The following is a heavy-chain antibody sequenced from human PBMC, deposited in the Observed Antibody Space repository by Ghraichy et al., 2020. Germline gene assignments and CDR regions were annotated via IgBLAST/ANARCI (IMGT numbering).Heavy chain of an antibody. CDR1: GFTFNISS. V-gene: IGHV3-48*04. Sequence: LSLTCAASGFTFNISSMNCVRQAPGKGLEWVSYISSHSSTIYYADSVKGRFTVSRDNAKNSLYLQMNSLRAEDTAVYFCARSATRTITYADYWGQGTLVTVSS. D-gene: IGHD5-24*01. CDR2: ISSHSSTI. J-gene: IGHJ4*02. CDR3: ARSATRTITYADY.